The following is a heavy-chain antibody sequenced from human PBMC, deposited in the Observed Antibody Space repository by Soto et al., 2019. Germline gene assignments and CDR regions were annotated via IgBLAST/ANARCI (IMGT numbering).Heavy chain of an antibody. CDR1: GFTFSSYS. D-gene: IGHD3-10*01. CDR3: ARDDRSLGVRNWFDP. Sequence: EVQLVESGGGLVKPGGSLRLSCAASGFTFSSYSMNWVRQAPGKGLEWVSSISSSSSYIYYADSVKGRFTISRDNAKNSLYLQMNSLRAEDTAVYYCARDDRSLGVRNWFDPWGQGTLVTVSS. J-gene: IGHJ5*02. CDR2: ISSSSSYI. V-gene: IGHV3-21*01.